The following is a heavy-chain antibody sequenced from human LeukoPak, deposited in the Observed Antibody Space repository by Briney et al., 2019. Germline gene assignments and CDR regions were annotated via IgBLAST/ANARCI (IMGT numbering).Heavy chain of an antibody. Sequence: SETLSLTCAVYGGSFTGYYWSWIRQPPGKGLEWIGEGDHTGGTKYNPSLKSRVTMSVDTSKNQFSLKLSSVTAADTAVYYCAVAAAGTLDYWGQGTLVTVSS. D-gene: IGHD6-13*01. V-gene: IGHV4-34*01. J-gene: IGHJ4*02. CDR1: GGSFTGYY. CDR2: GDHTGGT. CDR3: AVAAAGTLDY.